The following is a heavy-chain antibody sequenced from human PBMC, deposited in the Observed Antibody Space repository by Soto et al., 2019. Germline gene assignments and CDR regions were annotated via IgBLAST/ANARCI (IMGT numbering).Heavy chain of an antibody. CDR3: VRSHIEPRLFMYPYXS. CDR1: GVSVVSSNFY. Sequence: SETLSLTCTVSGVSVVSSNFYWGWVRQPPGKGLESIANIYYDGSTYSNPSLNSRVTISIDTSKNQFSLNLRSATAADTAVYYCVRSHIEPRLFMYPYXSWGRGTLVXVSS. CDR2: IYYDGST. J-gene: IGHJ4*02. D-gene: IGHD6-6*01. V-gene: IGHV4-39*01.